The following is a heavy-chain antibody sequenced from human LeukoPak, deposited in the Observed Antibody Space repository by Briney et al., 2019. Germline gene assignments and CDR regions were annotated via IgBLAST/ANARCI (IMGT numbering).Heavy chain of an antibody. CDR1: GFTFSSYW. J-gene: IGHJ4*02. CDR2: IKQDGSEK. V-gene: IGHV3-7*01. Sequence: PGGSLRLSCAASGFTFSSYWMSWVRQAPGKGLEGVANIKQDGSEKYYVDSVKGRFTISRDNAKNSLYLQMNSLRAEDTAVYYCARETTLCSGGSCYWGRFDYWGQGTLVTVSS. D-gene: IGHD2-15*01. CDR3: ARETTLCSGGSCYWGRFDY.